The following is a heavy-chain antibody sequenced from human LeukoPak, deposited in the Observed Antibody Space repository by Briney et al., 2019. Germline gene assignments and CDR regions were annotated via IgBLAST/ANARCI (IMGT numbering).Heavy chain of an antibody. J-gene: IGHJ4*02. CDR2: IYYSGST. CDR1: GGSISSYY. CDR3: ASNTGTVFDY. V-gene: IGHV4-59*01. D-gene: IGHD7-27*01. Sequence: TSETLSLTCTVSGGSISSYYWSWIRQPPGKGLEWIGYIYYSGSTNYNPSLKSRVTISVDTSKHQFSLNLTSVTAADTAVYYCASNTGTVFDYWGQGALVTVSS.